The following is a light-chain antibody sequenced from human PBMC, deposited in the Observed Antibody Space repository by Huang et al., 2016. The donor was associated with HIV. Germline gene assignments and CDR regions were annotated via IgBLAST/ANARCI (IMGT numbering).Light chain of an antibody. V-gene: IGKV3-20*01. CDR2: GAS. J-gene: IGKJ3*01. Sequence: EIVLTQSPGTLSLSPGERATLSCRASQSVTSNYLAWYLQKPGQAPTLLIYGASSRATDSPDRFSGSGSGTDFTRTISRLEPEDFAVYYCHQYGSPPFTFGPGTKVDIK. CDR3: HQYGSPPFT. CDR1: QSVTSNY.